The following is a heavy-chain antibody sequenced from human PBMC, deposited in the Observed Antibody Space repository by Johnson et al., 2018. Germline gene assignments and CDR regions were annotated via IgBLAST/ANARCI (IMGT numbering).Heavy chain of an antibody. J-gene: IGHJ4*02. CDR1: GASISSSNYY. CDR3: AGATAMTDYIDY. CDR2: IFHSGST. D-gene: IGHD5-18*01. V-gene: IGHV4-39*01. Sequence: QVQLQESGPELVKPSETLSLPCSVSGASISSSNYYWGWIRQPPGKGLEWIGSIFHSGSTYYNPSLKSRLTIFVDTSKNQFSLKLSSVTAADTAVYFCAGATAMTDYIDYWGQGILVTVSS.